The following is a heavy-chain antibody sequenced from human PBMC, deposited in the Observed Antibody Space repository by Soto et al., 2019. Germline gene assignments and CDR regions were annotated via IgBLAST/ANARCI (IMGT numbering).Heavy chain of an antibody. J-gene: IGHJ4*02. Sequence: QVQLQESGPGLVKPSETLSLTCTVSGGSFSSSYWSWIRQPPGKGLEWIGYIYYSGSTNYNPSLKSRVTISVDTSKNQFSLKLSSVTAADTAVYYCARHLSGRPDYWGQGILVTVSS. CDR2: IYYSGST. CDR3: ARHLSGRPDY. CDR1: GGSFSSSY. V-gene: IGHV4-59*08. D-gene: IGHD1-26*01.